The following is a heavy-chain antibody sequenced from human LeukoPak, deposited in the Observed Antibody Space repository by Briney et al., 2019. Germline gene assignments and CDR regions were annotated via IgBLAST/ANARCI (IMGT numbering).Heavy chain of an antibody. D-gene: IGHD1-26*01. CDR1: GGSFSSYY. V-gene: IGHV4-59*10. CDR3: ARGGAIPVYYYYGMDV. Sequence: SETLSLTCAVYGGSFSSYYWSWIRQLAGKGLEWIGRIYTSGSTNYNPSLKSRVTMSVDTSKNQFSLKLSSVTAADTAVYYCARGGAIPVYYYYGMDVWGQGTTVTVSS. CDR2: IYTSGST. J-gene: IGHJ6*02.